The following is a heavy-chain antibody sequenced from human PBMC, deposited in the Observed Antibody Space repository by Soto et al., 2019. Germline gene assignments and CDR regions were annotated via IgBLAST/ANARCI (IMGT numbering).Heavy chain of an antibody. D-gene: IGHD2-15*01. CDR2: IDYNGVT. CDR1: GGSIYSSVYY. CDR3: GKVLVGATGHTDSDS. J-gene: IGHJ4*02. V-gene: IGHV4-39*01. Sequence: PSETLSLTCTVSGGSIYSSVYYWVWIRQPPGRGLEWIVNIDYNGVTYSNPSLKSRVTISRDTSKNQFSLKLTSVTAADTALYYCGKVLVGATGHTDSDSWGPGTLVTVSS.